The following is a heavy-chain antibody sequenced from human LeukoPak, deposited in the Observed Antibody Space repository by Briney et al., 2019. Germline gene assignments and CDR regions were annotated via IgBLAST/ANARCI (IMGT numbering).Heavy chain of an antibody. D-gene: IGHD3-10*01. J-gene: IGHJ4*02. Sequence: GGSLRLSCAASGFTFSSYGMHWVRQAPGKGLEWVAVIWCDGSNKYYADSVKGRFTISRDNSKNTLYLQMNSLRAEDTAVYYCARDGGYSGDYFDYWGQGTLVTVSS. CDR1: GFTFSSYG. CDR2: IWCDGSNK. V-gene: IGHV3-33*01. CDR3: ARDGGYSGDYFDY.